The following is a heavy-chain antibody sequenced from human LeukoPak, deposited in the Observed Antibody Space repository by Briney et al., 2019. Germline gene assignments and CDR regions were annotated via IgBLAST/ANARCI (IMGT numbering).Heavy chain of an antibody. CDR3: ARDRENDGYSFDY. D-gene: IGHD5-24*01. V-gene: IGHV1-69*13. CDR1: GGTFSSYA. CDR2: IIPIFGTA. Sequence: SVKVSCKASGGTFSSYATSWVRQAPGQGLEWMGGIIPIFGTANYAQKFQGRVTITADESTSTAYMELSSLRSEDTAVYYCARDRENDGYSFDYWGQGTLVTVSS. J-gene: IGHJ4*02.